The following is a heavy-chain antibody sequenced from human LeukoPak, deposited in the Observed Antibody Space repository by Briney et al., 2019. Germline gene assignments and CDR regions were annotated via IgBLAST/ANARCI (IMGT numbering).Heavy chain of an antibody. Sequence: PGGSLRLSCAASGFTFSSYGMHWVRQAPGKGLEWVAVISYDGSNKYYADSVKGRFTISRDNSKNTLYLQMNSLRAEDTAVYYCAKGNSGYDLRGSDYWGQGTLVTVSS. V-gene: IGHV3-30*18. J-gene: IGHJ4*02. CDR1: GFTFSSYG. CDR3: AKGNSGYDLRGSDY. CDR2: ISYDGSNK. D-gene: IGHD5-12*01.